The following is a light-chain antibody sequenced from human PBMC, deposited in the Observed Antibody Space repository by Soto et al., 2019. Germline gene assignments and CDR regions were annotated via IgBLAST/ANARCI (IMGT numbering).Light chain of an antibody. V-gene: IGLV2-14*01. CDR3: SANTSDSTVV. CDR1: SSDVGGYNF. J-gene: IGLJ2*01. CDR2: EVS. Sequence: QSALTQPASVSGSPGQSITISCTGTSSDVGGYNFVSWYQHHPGKAPKLMIYEVSNRPSGVSDRFSGSKSGNTASLTISGLQAEDEAHYYCSANTSDSTVVFGGGTKLTVL.